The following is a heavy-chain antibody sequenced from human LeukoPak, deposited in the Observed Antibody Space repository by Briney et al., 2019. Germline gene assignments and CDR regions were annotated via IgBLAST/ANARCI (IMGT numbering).Heavy chain of an antibody. Sequence: GSLRLSCAASGFTFSDYYMSWIRQAPGKGLEWIGSIYYSGSTYYNPSLKSRVTISVDTSKNQLSLHLSSVTAADTAVYYCARHTSGSPHIYFDYWGQGTLVTVSS. CDR1: GFTFSDYY. CDR3: ARHTSGSPHIYFDY. J-gene: IGHJ4*02. CDR2: IYYSGST. V-gene: IGHV4-38-2*01. D-gene: IGHD1-26*01.